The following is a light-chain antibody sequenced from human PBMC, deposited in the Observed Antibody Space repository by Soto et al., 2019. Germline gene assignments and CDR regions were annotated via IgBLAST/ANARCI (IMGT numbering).Light chain of an antibody. CDR1: QSVSSSY. CDR2: GAS. CDR3: QQYVSSRWT. V-gene: IGKV3-20*01. J-gene: IGKJ1*01. Sequence: EIVLTQSPGTLSLSPGERATLSCRASQSVSSSYLAWYQQNRGQAPRLLIYGASSRAPGIPDRFGGSGSGTDFTLTISRLEPEDFAVYYSQQYVSSRWTFGQGTRVDIK.